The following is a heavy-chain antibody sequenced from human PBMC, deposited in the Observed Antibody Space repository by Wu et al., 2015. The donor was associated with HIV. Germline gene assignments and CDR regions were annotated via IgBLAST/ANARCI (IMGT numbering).Heavy chain of an antibody. D-gene: IGHD5-24*01. Sequence: EVHLVQSGAEVKRPGTTVKISCKVSGYTFSDYYIHWVQQAPGGGLEWMGLVDPEDGETIYAERFQGRVTITADTSVDTAYMELSSLRYEDTAPYYCATDAIRRDAYNFGSGLAYWGQGSLVTVSS. CDR3: ATDAIRRDAYNFGSGLAY. V-gene: IGHV1-69-2*01. J-gene: IGHJ4*02. CDR1: GYTFSDYY. CDR2: VDPEDGET.